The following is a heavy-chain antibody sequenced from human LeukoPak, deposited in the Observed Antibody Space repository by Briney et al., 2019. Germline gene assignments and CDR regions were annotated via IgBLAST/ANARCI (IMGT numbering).Heavy chain of an antibody. V-gene: IGHV4-31*03. CDR2: IYYSGST. CDR3: ARGLRITMVRGVSYSGLDP. D-gene: IGHD3-10*01. J-gene: IGHJ5*02. CDR1: GGSISSGGYY. Sequence: ASETLSLTCTVSGGSISSGGYYWSWIRQHPGKGLEWIGYIYYSGSTDYNPSLKSRVTISVDTSKNQFSLKLSSVTAADTAVYYCARGLRITMVRGVSYSGLDPWGQGTLVTVSS.